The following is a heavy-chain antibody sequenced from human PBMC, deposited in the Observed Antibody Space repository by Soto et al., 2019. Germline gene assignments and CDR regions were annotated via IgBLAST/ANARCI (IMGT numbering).Heavy chain of an antibody. V-gene: IGHV1-8*01. CDR1: GYTFTSYD. CDR2: MNPNSGNT. J-gene: IGHJ6*02. D-gene: IGHD4-17*01. Sequence: ASVKVSCKASGYTFTSYDINWVRQATGQGLEWMGWMNPNSGNTGYAQKFQGRVTMTRNTSISTAYMELSRLRSEDTAVYYCASGLDYGDNYYYYGMEVWRQGTTVTVSS. CDR3: ASGLDYGDNYYYYGMEV.